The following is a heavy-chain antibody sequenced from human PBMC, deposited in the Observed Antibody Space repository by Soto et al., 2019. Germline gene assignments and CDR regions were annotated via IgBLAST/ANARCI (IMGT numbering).Heavy chain of an antibody. Sequence: PRGSLRLSCAASGFTFSDYYMSWIRQAPGKGLEWVSYISSSSSYTNYADSVKGRFTISRDNAKNSLYLQMNSLRAEDTAVYYCARGSYANGMDVWGQGTTVTVSS. D-gene: IGHD3-16*01. CDR1: GFTFSDYY. J-gene: IGHJ6*02. CDR2: ISSSSSYT. CDR3: ARGSYANGMDV. V-gene: IGHV3-11*06.